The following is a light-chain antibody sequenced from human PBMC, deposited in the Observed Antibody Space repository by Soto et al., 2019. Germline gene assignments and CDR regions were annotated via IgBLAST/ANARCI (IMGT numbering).Light chain of an antibody. CDR2: GAS. Sequence: EIVLTQSPGTLSLSPGERATLSCRASQSVSSSFLAWYQQKPGQAPRLLIYGASSRATGTPDRFSGSGSGTDFTLTISRLEPEDVAVYYCQQYGSSPLTFGGGTKVEIK. CDR3: QQYGSSPLT. J-gene: IGKJ4*01. V-gene: IGKV3-20*01. CDR1: QSVSSSF.